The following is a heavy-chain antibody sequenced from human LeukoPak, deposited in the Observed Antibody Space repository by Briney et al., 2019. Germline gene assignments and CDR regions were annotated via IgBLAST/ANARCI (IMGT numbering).Heavy chain of an antibody. CDR1: GGSFSGYY. CDR2: INHSGST. Sequence: SETLSLTCAVYGGSFSGYYWSWIRQPPGKGLEWIGEINHSGSTNYNPSLKSRVTISVDTSKNQFSLKLSSVTADDTAVYYCAGDRYCTGQWGQGTLVTVSS. J-gene: IGHJ4*02. CDR3: AGDRYCTGQ. V-gene: IGHV4-34*01. D-gene: IGHD2-8*02.